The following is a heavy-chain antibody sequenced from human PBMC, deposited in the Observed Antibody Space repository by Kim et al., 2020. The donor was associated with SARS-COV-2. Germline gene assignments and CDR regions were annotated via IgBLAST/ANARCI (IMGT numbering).Heavy chain of an antibody. CDR2: INSDGSST. J-gene: IGHJ4*02. CDR1: GFTFSSYW. D-gene: IGHD3-3*01. Sequence: GGSLRLSCAASGFTFSSYWMHWVRQAPGKGLVWVSRINSDGSSTSYADSVKGRFTISRDNAKNTLYLQMNSLRAEDTAVYYCARLYLGRFLEWSTLHYYFDYWGQGTLVTVSS. CDR3: ARLYLGRFLEWSTLHYYFDY. V-gene: IGHV3-74*01.